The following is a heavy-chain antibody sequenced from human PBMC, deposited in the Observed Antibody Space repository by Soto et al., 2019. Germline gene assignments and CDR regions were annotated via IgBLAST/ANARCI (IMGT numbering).Heavy chain of an antibody. J-gene: IGHJ4*02. CDR3: AKEGRTRGGGYFDF. CDR1: GFTFSSYA. V-gene: IGHV3-23*01. Sequence: EVQLLESGGGLVQPGGSLRLSCAASGFTFSSYAMSWVRQAPGKGLAWVSAISGGGGSTYYADSVKGRFTISRDNSKNALYLQMNSLRAEDVAVYYCAKEGRTRGGGYFDFWGQGTLFTVSS. CDR2: ISGGGGST. D-gene: IGHD3-10*01.